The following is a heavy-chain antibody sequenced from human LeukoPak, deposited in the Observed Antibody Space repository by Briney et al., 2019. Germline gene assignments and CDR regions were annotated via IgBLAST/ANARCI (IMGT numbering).Heavy chain of an antibody. Sequence: GGSLRLSCAASGFTFSNAWMSWVRQAPGKGLEWVSRIKSKTDGGTTDYAAPVKGRFTISRDDSKNTLYLQTNSLKTEDTAVYYCTTGDDYIWGSYPDYRGQGTLVTVSS. CDR2: IKSKTDGGTT. CDR1: GFTFSNAW. D-gene: IGHD3-16*02. J-gene: IGHJ4*02. CDR3: TTGDDYIWGSYPDY. V-gene: IGHV3-15*01.